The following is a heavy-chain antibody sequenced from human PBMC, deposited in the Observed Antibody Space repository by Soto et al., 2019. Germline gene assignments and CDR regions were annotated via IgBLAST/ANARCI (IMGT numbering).Heavy chain of an antibody. Sequence: SQTLSLTCAISGDSVPSDSATWNWIRQSPSRGLEWLGRTYYRSKWYSDYAVSVKSRVTINADTSKNQFSLQLNSVTPEDTAVYFCASGRYSSSWYFAYWGQGTLVTVSS. CDR1: GDSVPSDSAT. J-gene: IGHJ4*02. CDR2: TYYRSKWYS. V-gene: IGHV6-1*01. D-gene: IGHD2-2*01. CDR3: ASGRYSSSWYFAY.